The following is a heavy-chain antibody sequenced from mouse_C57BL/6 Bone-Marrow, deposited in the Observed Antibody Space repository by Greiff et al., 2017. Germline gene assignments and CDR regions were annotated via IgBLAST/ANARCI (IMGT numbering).Heavy chain of an antibody. J-gene: IGHJ1*03. CDR3: ARSGLGGYFDV. D-gene: IGHD3-3*01. V-gene: IGHV1-81*01. CDR2: IYPRSGNT. CDR1: GYTFTSYG. Sequence: VQLVESGAELARPGASVKLSCKASGYTFTSYGISWVKQRTGQGLEWIGEIYPRSGNTYYNEKFKGKATLTADKSSSTAYMELRSLTSEDSAVYVCARSGLGGYFDVGGTGTTVTVSS.